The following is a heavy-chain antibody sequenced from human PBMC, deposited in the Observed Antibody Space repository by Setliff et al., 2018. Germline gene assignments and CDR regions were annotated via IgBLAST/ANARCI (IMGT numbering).Heavy chain of an antibody. Sequence: ASVKVSCKASGYTFTNYGITWVRQAPGQGLEWIGWINNYNFNTNYAHKLQGRVTMTTDTSTGTAYMDLRSLRSDDTAVYYCSRLVRFCTASTCQGASASEHWGQGTLVTVSS. CDR2: INNYNFNT. D-gene: IGHD2-8*02. J-gene: IGHJ4*02. CDR3: SRLVRFCTASTCQGASASEH. V-gene: IGHV1-18*01. CDR1: GYTFTNYG.